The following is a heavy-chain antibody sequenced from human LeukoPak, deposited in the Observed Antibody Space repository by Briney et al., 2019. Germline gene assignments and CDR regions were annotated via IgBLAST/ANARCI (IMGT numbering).Heavy chain of an antibody. CDR2: IKQDGSEK. J-gene: IGHJ6*04. D-gene: IGHD3-10*02. Sequence: PGGSLRLSCAASGFTFSSYWMTWVRQAPGKGLEWVANIKQDGSEKYYVDSVKGRFTISRDNAKNSLYLQMNSLRAEDTAVYYCAELGITMIGGVWGKGTTVTISS. V-gene: IGHV3-7*01. CDR1: GFTFSSYW. CDR3: AELGITMIGGV.